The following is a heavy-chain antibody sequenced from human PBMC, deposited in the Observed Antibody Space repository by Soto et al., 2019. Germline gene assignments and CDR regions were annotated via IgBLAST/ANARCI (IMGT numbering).Heavy chain of an antibody. CDR3: VRGGRGMATFMSGMDV. J-gene: IGHJ6*02. CDR2: VSYTGSS. D-gene: IGHD5-12*01. Sequence: PSETLSLTCGFYGGSFSGYYWNWIRQPPGKGLEWLGEVSYTGSSNYNPSLKSRVTMSVDTSKSQFSLKLSSVTAADTAVYYCVRGGRGMATFMSGMDVWGDVTTFTV. V-gene: IGHV4-34*01. CDR1: GGSFSGYY.